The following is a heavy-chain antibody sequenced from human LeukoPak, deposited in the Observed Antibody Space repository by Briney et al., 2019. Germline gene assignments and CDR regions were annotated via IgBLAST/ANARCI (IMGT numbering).Heavy chain of an antibody. V-gene: IGHV1-69*05. CDR1: GGTFSSYA. CDR3: RITMVRGVDPEYFQH. J-gene: IGHJ1*01. CDR2: IIPIFGTA. D-gene: IGHD3-10*01. Sequence: SVKVSCKASGGTFSSYAISWVRQAPGQGLEWMGSIIPIFGTANYAQKFQGRVTITTDESTSTAYMELSSLRSEDTAVYYCRITMVRGVDPEYFQHWGQGTLATVSS.